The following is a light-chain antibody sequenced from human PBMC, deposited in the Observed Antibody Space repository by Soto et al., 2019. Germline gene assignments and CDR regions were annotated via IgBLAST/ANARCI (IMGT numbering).Light chain of an antibody. CDR1: SSDVGGYNY. V-gene: IGLV2-14*01. CDR2: YVS. CDR3: SSYASSRDVL. Sequence: QSVLTQPASVSGSPGQSITISCTGTSSDVGGYNYVSWYQQHPGKAPKLMIYYVSNRPSGVSNRFSGSKSGNTASLTIFGLQAEDEADYYCSSYASSRDVLFGGGTKLTDL. J-gene: IGLJ3*02.